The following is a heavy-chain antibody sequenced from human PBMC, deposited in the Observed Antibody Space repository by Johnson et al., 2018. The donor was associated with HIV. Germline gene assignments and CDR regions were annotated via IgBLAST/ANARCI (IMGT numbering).Heavy chain of an antibody. Sequence: QVQLVESGGGVVQPGGSLRLSCAASGFTFSSYAMHWVRQAPGKGLEWVAVISYDGSNKYYADSVTGRFTISRDNSKNTLYLQMNSLRAEDTAVYYCAKVPYYDSSGYYSDDAFDIWGQGTMVTVSS. CDR1: GFTFSSYA. CDR2: ISYDGSNK. D-gene: IGHD3-22*01. V-gene: IGHV3-30-3*01. CDR3: AKVPYYDSSGYYSDDAFDI. J-gene: IGHJ3*02.